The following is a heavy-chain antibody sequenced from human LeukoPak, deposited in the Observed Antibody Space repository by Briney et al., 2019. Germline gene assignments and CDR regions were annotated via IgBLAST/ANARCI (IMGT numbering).Heavy chain of an antibody. J-gene: IGHJ5*02. CDR1: GYSFSTYW. CDR3: ARHWCGPGIADAANWFDP. D-gene: IGHD6-13*01. V-gene: IGHV5-51*01. CDR2: ISPADSFT. Sequence: RGKSLKISCKGSGYSFSTYWIAWVRQMPGKGLEWMGMISPADSFTRYSPSFQGQVTMSADKSINTAYLQWSSLKASDTAMYYGARHWCGPGIADAANWFDPWGQGTLVTVTS.